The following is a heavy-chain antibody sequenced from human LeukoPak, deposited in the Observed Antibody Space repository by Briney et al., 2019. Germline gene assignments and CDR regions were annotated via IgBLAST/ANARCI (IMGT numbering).Heavy chain of an antibody. CDR1: GGSISSGGYY. J-gene: IGHJ3*02. CDR2: IYYSGST. V-gene: IGHV4-31*03. CDR3: ARESVSGSKAHRAFDI. Sequence: PSETLSLTCTVSGGSISSGGYYWSWIRQHPGKGLEWIGYIYYSGSTYYNPSLKSRVTISVDTSKNQFSQKLSSVTAADTAVYYCARESVSGSKAHRAFDIWGQGTMVTVSS. D-gene: IGHD1-26*01.